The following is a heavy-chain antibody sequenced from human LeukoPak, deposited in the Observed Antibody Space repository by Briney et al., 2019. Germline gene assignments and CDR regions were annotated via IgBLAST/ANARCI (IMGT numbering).Heavy chain of an antibody. V-gene: IGHV3-23*01. CDR2: ISGSGEIT. CDR3: ASGYSSSLITF. J-gene: IGHJ4*02. D-gene: IGHD6-13*01. Sequence: GGSLRLSCAASGFSFSSYAMSWVRQAPGMRLEWVSSISGSGEITYYADSLEGRFTISRDNSKNTLYLQMNSLRAEDTAVYYCASGYSSSLITFWGQGTLVTVSS. CDR1: GFSFSSYA.